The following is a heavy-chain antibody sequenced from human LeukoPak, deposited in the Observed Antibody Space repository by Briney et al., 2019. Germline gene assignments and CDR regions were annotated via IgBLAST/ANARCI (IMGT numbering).Heavy chain of an antibody. CDR2: ISGSGGST. CDR3: ARDLSSSWYSWPSDY. D-gene: IGHD6-13*01. J-gene: IGHJ4*02. V-gene: IGHV3-23*01. CDR1: GFTFSSYA. Sequence: PGGSLRLSCAASGFTFSSYAMSWVRQAPGKGLEWVSAISGSGGSTYYADSVKGRFTISRDNSKNTLYLQMNSLRAEDTAVYYCARDLSSSWYSWPSDYWGQGTLVTVSS.